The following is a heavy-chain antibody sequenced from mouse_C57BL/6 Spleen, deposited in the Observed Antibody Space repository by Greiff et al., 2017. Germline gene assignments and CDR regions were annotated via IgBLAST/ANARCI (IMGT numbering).Heavy chain of an antibody. J-gene: IGHJ1*03. V-gene: IGHV5-17*01. Sequence: EVMLVESGGGLVKPGGSLKLSCAASGFTFSDYGMHWVRQAPEKGLEWVAYISSGSSTIYYADTVKGRFTISRDNAKNTLFLQMTSLRSEDTAMYYCAREDCYGSSHWYFDVWGTGTTVTVSS. CDR2: ISSGSSTI. CDR1: GFTFSDYG. D-gene: IGHD1-1*01. CDR3: AREDCYGSSHWYFDV.